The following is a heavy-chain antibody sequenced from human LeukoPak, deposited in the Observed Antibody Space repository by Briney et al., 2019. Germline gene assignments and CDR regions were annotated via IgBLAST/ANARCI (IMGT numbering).Heavy chain of an antibody. Sequence: SETLSLTCTVSGASISSHCWSWIRQPPGRGLEWIGYICYSGSTNSNPSLKSRVTMSADTSKKQFSLKLTSVTAADTAVYYCARGAGGYRFDPWGQGTLVTVSS. CDR3: ARGAGGYRFDP. CDR1: GASISSHC. J-gene: IGHJ5*02. V-gene: IGHV4-59*11. D-gene: IGHD1-1*01. CDR2: ICYSGST.